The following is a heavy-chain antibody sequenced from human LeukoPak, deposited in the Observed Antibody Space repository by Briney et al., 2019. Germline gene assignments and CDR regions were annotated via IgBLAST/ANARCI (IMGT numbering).Heavy chain of an antibody. CDR2: IIPILGIA. Sequence: GASVKVSCKASGGTFSSYAISWVRQAPGQGLEWMGRIIPILGIANYAQKFQGRVTITADKFTSTAYMELSSLRSEDTAVYYCAQNGGGTPDYWAQEPLVPVSS. V-gene: IGHV1-69*04. CDR3: AQNGGGTPDY. D-gene: IGHD2-15*01. CDR1: GGTFSSYA. J-gene: IGHJ4*02.